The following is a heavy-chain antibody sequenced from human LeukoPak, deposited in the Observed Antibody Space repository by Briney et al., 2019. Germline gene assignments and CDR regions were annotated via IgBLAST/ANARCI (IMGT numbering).Heavy chain of an antibody. V-gene: IGHV3-23*01. CDR1: GFTFSSYA. CDR2: ISGSGGYT. D-gene: IGHD5-12*01. J-gene: IGHJ3*02. CDR3: AKNWGATIYYAFDI. Sequence: PGGSLRLSCAASGFTFSSYAISWVRQAPGKGLEWVSAISGSGGYTYYADSVKGRFTISRDNSKNTLYLPMNSLRAEDTAVYYCAKNWGATIYYAFDIWGQGTMVTVSS.